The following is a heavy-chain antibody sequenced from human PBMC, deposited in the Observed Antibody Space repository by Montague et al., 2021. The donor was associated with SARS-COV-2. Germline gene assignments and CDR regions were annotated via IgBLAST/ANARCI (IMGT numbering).Heavy chain of an antibody. Sequence: LSLSWSGSGFNISRNYMNWVRQAPGKGPEWVSVIFGGGGTDYADSVKGRFAISRHNSKTTVYLQMNSLRPEDTAVYYCARGAAARNWGPGTLVTVSS. V-gene: IGHV3-53*04. CDR2: IFGGGGT. CDR3: ARGAAARN. J-gene: IGHJ4*02. D-gene: IGHD6-13*01. CDR1: GFNISRNY.